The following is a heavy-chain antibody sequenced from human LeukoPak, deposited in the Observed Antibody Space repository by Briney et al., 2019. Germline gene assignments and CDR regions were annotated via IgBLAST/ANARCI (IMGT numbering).Heavy chain of an antibody. CDR3: ARDIEAAGLFFDY. V-gene: IGHV3-7*01. J-gene: IGHJ4*02. CDR1: GFTFSSYW. D-gene: IGHD6-13*01. Sequence: PGGSLRLSCAASGFTFSSYWMSWVRQAPGRGLEGVANMNYDGSEKDYVDSVKGRFTISRDNAKSSLYLQMNSLRAEDTAVYYCARDIEAAGLFFDYWGQGTLVTVSS. CDR2: MNYDGSEK.